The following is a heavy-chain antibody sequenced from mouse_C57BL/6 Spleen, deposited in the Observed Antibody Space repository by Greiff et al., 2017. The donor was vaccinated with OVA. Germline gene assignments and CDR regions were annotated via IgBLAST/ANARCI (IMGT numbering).Heavy chain of an antibody. CDR2: IDPETGGT. D-gene: IGHD1-3*01. Sequence: VKLMESGAELVRPGASVTLSCKASGYTFTDYEMHWVKQTPVHGLEWIGAIDPETGGTAYNQKFKGKAILTADKSSSTAYMELRSLTSEDSAVYYCTRQKSFAYWGQGTLVTVSA. CDR3: TRQKSFAY. J-gene: IGHJ3*01. V-gene: IGHV1-15*01. CDR1: GYTFTDYE.